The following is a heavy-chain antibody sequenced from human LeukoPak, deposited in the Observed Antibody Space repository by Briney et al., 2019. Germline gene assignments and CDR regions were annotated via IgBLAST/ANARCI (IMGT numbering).Heavy chain of an antibody. CDR1: GGSISSYY. D-gene: IGHD1-7*01. CDR3: AREKRELELPGSYDI. V-gene: IGHV4-4*07. J-gene: IGHJ3*02. CDR2: IYTSGST. Sequence: SSETLSLTCTVSGGSISSYYWSWIRQPAGKGLEWIGRIYTSGSTNYNPSLKSRVTMSVDTSKNQFSLKLSSVTAADTAIYYCAREKRELELPGSYDIWGQGTMVTVSS.